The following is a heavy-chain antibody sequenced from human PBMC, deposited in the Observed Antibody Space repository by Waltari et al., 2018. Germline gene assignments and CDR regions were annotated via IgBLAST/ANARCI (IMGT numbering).Heavy chain of an antibody. CDR3: ARVLRIAARRAPPDY. J-gene: IGHJ4*02. D-gene: IGHD6-6*01. CDR1: GGSFSGYY. CDR2: INHSGST. Sequence: QVQLQQWGAGLLKPSETLSLTCAVYGGSFSGYYWSWIRQPPGKGLEWIGEINHSGSTNYNPSPKSRVTISVDTSKSQFPLKLSSVTAADTAVYYCARVLRIAARRAPPDYWGQGTLVTVSS. V-gene: IGHV4-34*01.